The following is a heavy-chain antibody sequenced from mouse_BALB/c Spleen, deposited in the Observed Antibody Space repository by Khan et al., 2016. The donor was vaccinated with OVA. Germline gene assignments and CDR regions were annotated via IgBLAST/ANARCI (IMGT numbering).Heavy chain of an antibody. V-gene: IGHV3-2*02. CDR2: ISYSGST. Sequence: EVQLQESGPGLVKPSQSLSLTCTVTGYSITSDYAWNWIRQFPGNKLEWMGYISYSGSTSYNPSLKSRISITRDTSKNQFFLQLKSVTTEDTATYYGARSIMANWGQGTTLTVSS. J-gene: IGHJ2*01. CDR3: ARSIMAN. CDR1: GYSITSDYA.